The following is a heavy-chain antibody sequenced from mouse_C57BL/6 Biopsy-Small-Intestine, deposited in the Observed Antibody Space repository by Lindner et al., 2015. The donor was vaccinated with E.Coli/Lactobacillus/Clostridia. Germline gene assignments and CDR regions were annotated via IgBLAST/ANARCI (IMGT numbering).Heavy chain of an antibody. V-gene: IGHV1-39*01. CDR2: INPYYGST. CDR3: ARDYGDSTFFPY. Sequence: VQLQESGAELLKPGASVKISCKASGYSFTGYNMNWVKQSHGKSLEWIGNINPYYGSTTYNQKFKNKATLTVDKSSSTAYMQLNSLTSEDSAVYYCARDYGDSTFFPYWGQGTLVTVSA. CDR1: GYSFTGYN. D-gene: IGHD2-13*01. J-gene: IGHJ3*01.